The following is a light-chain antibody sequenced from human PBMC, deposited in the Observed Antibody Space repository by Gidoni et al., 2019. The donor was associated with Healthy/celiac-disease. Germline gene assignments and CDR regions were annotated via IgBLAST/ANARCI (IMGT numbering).Light chain of an antibody. V-gene: IGKV1-5*03. CDR1: QSISSW. Sequence: DIQMTQSPPTLSASVGDRVTITCRASQSISSWLAWYQQKPGKAPKLLIYKASSLESGVPSRFSGSGSGTEFTLTISSLQPDDFATYYCQQYNSYSPFAFGQXTKVEIK. J-gene: IGKJ1*01. CDR3: QQYNSYSPFA. CDR2: KAS.